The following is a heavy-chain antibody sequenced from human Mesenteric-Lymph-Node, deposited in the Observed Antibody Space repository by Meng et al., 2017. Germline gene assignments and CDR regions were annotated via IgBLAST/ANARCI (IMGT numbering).Heavy chain of an antibody. V-gene: IGHV1-18*01. Sequence: QVQVVQLGSEGKKPGASVQVLCKASGYTFTSYGSSWVRQAPGQGLEWMGWISAYNGNTNYAQKLQGRVTITADESTSTAYMELSSLRSEDTAVYYCARDLAVAGTRFFDYWGQGTLVTVSS. CDR1: GYTFTSYG. CDR2: ISAYNGNT. D-gene: IGHD6-19*01. CDR3: ARDLAVAGTRFFDY. J-gene: IGHJ4*02.